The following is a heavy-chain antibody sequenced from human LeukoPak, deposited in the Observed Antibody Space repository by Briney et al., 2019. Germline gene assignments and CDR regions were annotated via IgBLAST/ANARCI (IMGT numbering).Heavy chain of an antibody. Sequence: SETLSLTCTVSGGSISSSSYYWGWIRQPPGKGLDWIGNVYYSGSTYYNPSLKSRVTISVDTSKNQFSLKLSSVTAADTAVYYCARVGGSYSYHYFDNWGQGTLVTVSS. D-gene: IGHD1-26*01. CDR2: VYYSGST. CDR3: ARVGGSYSYHYFDN. J-gene: IGHJ4*02. CDR1: GGSISSSSYY. V-gene: IGHV4-39*07.